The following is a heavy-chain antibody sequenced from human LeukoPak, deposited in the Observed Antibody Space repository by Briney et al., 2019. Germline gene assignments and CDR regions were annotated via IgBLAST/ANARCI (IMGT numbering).Heavy chain of an antibody. J-gene: IGHJ4*02. CDR3: ARALPGLRTARFNY. D-gene: IGHD6-6*01. V-gene: IGHV1-2*02. CDR2: INPNSGGT. CDR1: GYTFTSYY. Sequence: GASVKVSCKASGYTFTSYYMHWVRQAPGQGLEWMGWINPNSGGTNYAQKFQGRVTMTRDTSISTAYMELSRLRSDDTAVYYCARALPGLRTARFNYWGQGTLVTVSS.